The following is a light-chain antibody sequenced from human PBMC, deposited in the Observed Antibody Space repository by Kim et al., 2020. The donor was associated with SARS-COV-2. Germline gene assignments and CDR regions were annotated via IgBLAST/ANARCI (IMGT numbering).Light chain of an antibody. CDR1: KWGDKS. CDR2: QNS. J-gene: IGLJ2*01. CDR3: QAWNSSVV. V-gene: IGLV3-1*01. Sequence: VSVPARQTASITCSEDKWGDKSACWYQQKPRQSPVLVIYQNSQPPAGIPGRFSCYNAGNTATLTSSGTQAMDEDDYCCQAWNSSVVFGGGTQLTVL.